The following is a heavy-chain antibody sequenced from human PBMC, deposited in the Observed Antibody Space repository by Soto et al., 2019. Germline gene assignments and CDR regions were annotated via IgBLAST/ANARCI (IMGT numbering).Heavy chain of an antibody. Sequence: QVQLQESGPGLVKPSETLSLTCTVSGGSISSYYWSWIRQPPGKGLEWIGYIYYSGSTNYNPSLKRRVTNSVDTYKNQSSLKRGSVTAADTAGYYCARVHLRSSAFDIWGQGTMVTVSS. D-gene: IGHD4-17*01. J-gene: IGHJ3*02. CDR1: GGSISSYY. V-gene: IGHV4-59*01. CDR2: IYYSGST. CDR3: ARVHLRSSAFDI.